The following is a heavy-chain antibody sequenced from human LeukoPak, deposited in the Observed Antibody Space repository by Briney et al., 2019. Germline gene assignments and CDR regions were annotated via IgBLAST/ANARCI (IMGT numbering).Heavy chain of an antibody. CDR2: IYYSGST. D-gene: IGHD6-19*01. J-gene: IGHJ5*02. CDR1: GGSISSYY. Sequence: PSETLSLTCTVSGGSISSYYWSWIRQPPGKGLEWIGYIYYSGSTNYNPSLKSRVTISVDTSKNQFSLKLSSVTAADTAVYYCARHPGGWQWLVRGVRFDPWGQGTLVTVSS. V-gene: IGHV4-59*08. CDR3: ARHPGGWQWLVRGVRFDP.